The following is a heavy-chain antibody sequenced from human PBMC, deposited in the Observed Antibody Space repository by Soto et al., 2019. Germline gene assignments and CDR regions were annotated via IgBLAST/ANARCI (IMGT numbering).Heavy chain of an antibody. V-gene: IGHV4-39*01. D-gene: IGHD3-9*01. J-gene: IGHJ4*02. CDR3: ASGGYYDILTGYLARPFDY. CDR2: IYYSGST. Sequence: PSETLSLTCTVSGGSISSSSYYWGWIRQPPGKGLEWIGSIYYSGSTYYNPSLKSRVTISVDTSKNQFSLKLSSVAAADTAVYYCASGGYYDILTGYLARPFDYWGQGTLVTVSS. CDR1: GGSISSSSYY.